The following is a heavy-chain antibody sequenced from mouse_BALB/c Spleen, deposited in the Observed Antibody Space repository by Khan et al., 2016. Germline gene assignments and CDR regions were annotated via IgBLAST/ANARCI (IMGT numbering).Heavy chain of an antibody. Sequence: VQLQESWAELVWPGASVKLSCKALGYTFTDYEMHWVKQTLEHGLEWIGAIHPERGGTAYNQKFKRKATLTADKSSSTAYMEPSSLTSEDSAVCYCKRHDGSYDYAMEYWGKGASGAVSS. D-gene: IGHD1-1*02. J-gene: IGHJ4*01. CDR3: KRHDGSYDYAMEY. CDR2: IHPERGGT. V-gene: IGHV1-15*01. CDR1: GYTFTDYE.